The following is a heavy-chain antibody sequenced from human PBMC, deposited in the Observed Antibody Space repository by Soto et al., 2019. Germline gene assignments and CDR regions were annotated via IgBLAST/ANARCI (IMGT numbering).Heavy chain of an antibody. J-gene: IGHJ5*02. CDR2: ISLYSDGT. CDR1: GYTFSNYG. Sequence: PSVKVSCKTSGYTFSNYGITCVRQAPGQPLEWLGWISLYSDGTNYAQKFQGRVSMTTDTSTTTAYMELNSLRAEDTAVYYCARASRGGLELRWYDWFDPWGQGTLVTVSS. CDR3: ARASRGGLELRWYDWFDP. D-gene: IGHD1-7*01. V-gene: IGHV1-18*01.